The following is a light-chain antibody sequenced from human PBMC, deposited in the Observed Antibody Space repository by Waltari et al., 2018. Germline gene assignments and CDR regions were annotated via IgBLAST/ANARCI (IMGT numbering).Light chain of an antibody. V-gene: IGLV2-23*02. CDR3: CSYAGGTTYV. CDR1: SSDVGQYNV. J-gene: IGLJ1*01. CDR2: EVS. Sequence: QPALTQPASVSGSPGQSITLPCPVTSSDVGQYNVFSWYQQYPGKTPKFIIYEVSEGPSGVSNRFSGSKSGNTASLTISGLQAEDEADYYCCSYAGGTTYVFGTGTKVTVL.